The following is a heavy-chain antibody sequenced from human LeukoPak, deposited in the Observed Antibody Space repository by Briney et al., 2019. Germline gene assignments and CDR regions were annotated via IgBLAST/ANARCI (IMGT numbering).Heavy chain of an antibody. CDR2: IYSGGST. CDR3: ARFGGNYYYYYYMDV. V-gene: IGHV3-53*01. CDR1: GFTVSSNY. D-gene: IGHD3-10*01. Sequence: GGSLRLSCAASGFTVSSNYMSWVRQAPGKGLEWVSVIYSGGSTYYADSVKGRFTISRDNAKNSLYLQMNSLRAEDTAVYYCARFGGNYYYYYYMDVWGKGTTVTVSS. J-gene: IGHJ6*03.